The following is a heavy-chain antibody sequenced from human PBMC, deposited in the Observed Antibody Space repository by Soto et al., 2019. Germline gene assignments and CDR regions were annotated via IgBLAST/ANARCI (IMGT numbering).Heavy chain of an antibody. CDR3: AREWKQDYYYDGFDV. Sequence: PSETLSLTCAVSGYSISSGFYWGCNRQPPGKRLECIGNISHSGTTYYSPSLRSRLDISVDTSKNQISLKLRSLTAADTAVHYCAREWKQDYYYDGFDVWGQGTTVS. V-gene: IGHV4-38-2*02. CDR2: ISHSGTT. J-gene: IGHJ6*02. D-gene: IGHD1-1*01. CDR1: GYSISSGFY.